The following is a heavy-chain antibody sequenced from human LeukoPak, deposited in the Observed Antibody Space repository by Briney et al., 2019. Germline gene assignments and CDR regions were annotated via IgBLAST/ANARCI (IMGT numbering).Heavy chain of an antibody. CDR2: IYYSGST. CDR1: GGSISSYY. J-gene: IGHJ1*01. D-gene: IGHD3-22*01. V-gene: IGHV4-59*01. CDR3: ASNLLDYYDSSRHFQH. Sequence: SETLSLTCTVSGGSISSYYWSWIRQLPGKGLEWIGYIYYSGSTNYNPSLKSRVTISVDTSKNQFSLKLSSVTAADTAVYYCASNLLDYYDSSRHFQHWGQGTLVTVSS.